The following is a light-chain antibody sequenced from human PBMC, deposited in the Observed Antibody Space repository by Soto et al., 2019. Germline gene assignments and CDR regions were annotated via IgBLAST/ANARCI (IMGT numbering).Light chain of an antibody. Sequence: EIVLTQSPATLSLSPGERATLSCRASQSVSSYLAWYQQKTGQAPRLLLYDASNRATGIPARFSGSGSGTDFTLTISSLEPEDFAVYYCQQRRNWPITFGQGTRLEIK. CDR3: QQRRNWPIT. CDR2: DAS. CDR1: QSVSSY. J-gene: IGKJ5*01. V-gene: IGKV3-11*01.